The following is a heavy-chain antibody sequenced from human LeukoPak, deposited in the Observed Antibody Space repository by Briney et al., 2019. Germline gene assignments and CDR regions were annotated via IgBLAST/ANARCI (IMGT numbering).Heavy chain of an antibody. J-gene: IGHJ6*03. CDR2: ISSSSSTI. D-gene: IGHD5-18*01. V-gene: IGHV3-48*04. Sequence: GGSLRLSCAASGFTFSSYSMNWVRQAPGKGLEWVSYISSSSSTIYYADSVKGRFTISRDNAKNSLYLQMNSLRAEDTAVYYCARAGIQNNMPYYYYMDVWGKGTTVTVSS. CDR3: ARAGIQNNMPYYYYMDV. CDR1: GFTFSSYS.